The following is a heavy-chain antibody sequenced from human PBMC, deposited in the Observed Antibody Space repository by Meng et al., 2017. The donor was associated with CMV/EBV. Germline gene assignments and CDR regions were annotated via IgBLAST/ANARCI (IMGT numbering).Heavy chain of an antibody. Sequence: SLKISCAASGFTFDDYAMHWVRQAPGKGLEWVSGISWNSGSIGYADSVKGRFTISRDNAKNSLYLQMNSLRAEDTALYYCARDPNYYDSSGGVDYYGMDVWGQGTTVTVSS. D-gene: IGHD3-22*01. V-gene: IGHV3-9*01. CDR2: ISWNSGSI. CDR3: ARDPNYYDSSGGVDYYGMDV. J-gene: IGHJ6*02. CDR1: GFTFDDYA.